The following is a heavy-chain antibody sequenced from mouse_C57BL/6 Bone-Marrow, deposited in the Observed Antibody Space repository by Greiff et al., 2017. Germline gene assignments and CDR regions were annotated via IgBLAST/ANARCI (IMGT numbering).Heavy chain of an antibody. Sequence: QVQLQQSGAELVMPGASVKLSCKASGYTFTSYWMHWVKQRPGQGLEWIGEIDPSDSYTNYNQQFKGKSTLTVDKSSSTAYMQLSSLTSEDSAVXCCASDYYGSSYADRGQATLVTFSA. CDR3: ASDYYGSSYAD. D-gene: IGHD1-1*01. V-gene: IGHV1-69*01. CDR1: GYTFTSYW. CDR2: IDPSDSYT. J-gene: IGHJ3*01.